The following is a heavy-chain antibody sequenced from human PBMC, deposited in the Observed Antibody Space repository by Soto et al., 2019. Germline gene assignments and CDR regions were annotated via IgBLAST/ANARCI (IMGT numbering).Heavy chain of an antibody. J-gene: IGHJ5*02. CDR2: IYHSGST. CDR1: GGSISSSNW. Sequence: SETLSLTCAVSGGSISSSNWWSWVRQPPGKGLEWIGEIYHSGSTNYNPSLKSRVTISVDKSKNQFSLKLSSVTAADTAVYYCARDYGSGSYHEGWLDPWGQGTQVTVSS. D-gene: IGHD3-10*01. CDR3: ARDYGSGSYHEGWLDP. V-gene: IGHV4-4*02.